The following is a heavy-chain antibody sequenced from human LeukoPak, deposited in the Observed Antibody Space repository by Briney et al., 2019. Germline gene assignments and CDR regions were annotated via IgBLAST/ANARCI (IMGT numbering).Heavy chain of an antibody. J-gene: IGHJ4*02. CDR2: ISTAGSTK. D-gene: IGHD2-2*01. CDR1: GFTFSDYE. Sequence: GGSLRLSCAASGFTFSDYEMNWVRQAPGKGLEWISYISTAGSTKYYAESVKGRFTISRDNAKDSLYLQMNSLRVEDTAVYFCARGGPARSWAYWGQGTLVTVSS. CDR3: ARGGPARSWAY. V-gene: IGHV3-48*03.